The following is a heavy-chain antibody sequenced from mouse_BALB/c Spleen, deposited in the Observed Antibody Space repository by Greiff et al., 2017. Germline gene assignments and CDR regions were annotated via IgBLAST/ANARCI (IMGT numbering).Heavy chain of an antibody. CDR2: INPGSGGT. CDR3: ARGGDYYGSPSNV. D-gene: IGHD1-1*01. Sequence: VKLMESGAELVRPGTSVKVSCKASGYAFTNYLIEWVKQRPGQGLEWIGVINPGSGGTNYNEKFKGKATLTADKSSSTAYMQLSSLTSDDSAVYFCARGGDYYGSPSNVWGAGTTVTVSS. J-gene: IGHJ1*01. CDR1: GYAFTNYL. V-gene: IGHV1-54*01.